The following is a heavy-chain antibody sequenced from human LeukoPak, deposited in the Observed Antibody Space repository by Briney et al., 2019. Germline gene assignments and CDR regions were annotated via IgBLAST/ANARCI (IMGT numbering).Heavy chain of an antibody. J-gene: IGHJ4*02. Sequence: GGSLRLSCAASGFTFSSYSMNWVRQAPGKGLEWVSYISSSSSTIYYADSVKGRFTISRDNAKNSLYLQMNSLRAEDTAVYYCARGGPYSGYDDYFDYWGQGTLVTVSS. CDR2: ISSSSSTI. V-gene: IGHV3-48*04. D-gene: IGHD5-12*01. CDR1: GFTFSSYS. CDR3: ARGGPYSGYDDYFDY.